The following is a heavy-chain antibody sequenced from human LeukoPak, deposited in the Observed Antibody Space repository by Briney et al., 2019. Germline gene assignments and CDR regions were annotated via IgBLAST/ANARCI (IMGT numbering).Heavy chain of an antibody. D-gene: IGHD2-2*01. J-gene: IGHJ6*02. Sequence: SETLSLTCTVSGGSISSYYWSWIRQPAGEGLEWIGRIYTSGSTNYNPSLKSRVTMSVDTSKNQFSLKLSSVTAADTAVYYCARGRYCSSTGCTNYSMDVWGQGTTVTVSS. CDR3: ARGRYCSSTGCTNYSMDV. V-gene: IGHV4-4*07. CDR2: IYTSGST. CDR1: GGSISSYY.